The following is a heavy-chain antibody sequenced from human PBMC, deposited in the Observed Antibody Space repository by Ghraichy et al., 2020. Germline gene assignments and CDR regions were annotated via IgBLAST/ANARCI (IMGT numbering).Heavy chain of an antibody. CDR3: AGGALGYCSSNKTCYGSPYYYYGVDV. CDR2: TIPMFGTT. CDR1: GGSFSNYG. Sequence: SVKVSCKTSGGSFSNYGISWVRQAPGQGLEWMGGTIPMFGTTNYAQKFQVRLTIIADETTGTAYMDLSSLRSEDTAVYYCAGGALGYCSSNKTCYGSPYYYYGVDVWGQGTTVTVSS. D-gene: IGHD2-2*01. J-gene: IGHJ6*02. V-gene: IGHV1-69*13.